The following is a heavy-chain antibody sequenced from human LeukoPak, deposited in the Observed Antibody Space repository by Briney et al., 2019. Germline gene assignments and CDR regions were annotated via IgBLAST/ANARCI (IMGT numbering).Heavy chain of an antibody. CDR3: ARTYYYDSSGYWNDAFDI. V-gene: IGHV4-34*01. CDR1: GGSFSGYY. CDR2: LNHSGST. D-gene: IGHD3-22*01. J-gene: IGHJ3*02. Sequence: SETLSLTCAVYGGSFSGYYWSWIRQPPGKGLEWIGELNHSGSTNYNPSLKSRVTISVDTSKNQFSLKLSSVTAADTAVYYCARTYYYDSSGYWNDAFDIWGQGTMVTVSS.